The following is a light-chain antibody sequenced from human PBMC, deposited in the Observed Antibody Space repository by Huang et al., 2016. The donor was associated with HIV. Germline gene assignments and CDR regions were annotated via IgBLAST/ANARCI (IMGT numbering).Light chain of an antibody. V-gene: IGKV1-39*01. CDR3: QQSYNTPWT. CDR1: QSISVF. Sequence: DIQVTQSPSSLSASVGGRVTITCRASQSISVFLNWYQQKPGKAPKLLIYAASSLQSGVPSRFSGSGSGTDFTLAISSLQPEDFATYYCQQSYNTPWTFGQGTKVDIK. J-gene: IGKJ1*01. CDR2: AAS.